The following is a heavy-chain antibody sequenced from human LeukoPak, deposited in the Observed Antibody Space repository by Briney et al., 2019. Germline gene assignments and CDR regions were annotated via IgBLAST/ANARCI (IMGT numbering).Heavy chain of an antibody. V-gene: IGHV1-46*01. CDR1: GYTFTSYD. J-gene: IGHJ5*02. CDR3: AREKYSYGYNWFDP. Sequence: ASVKVSCKASGYTFTSYDINWVRQATGQGLEWMGIINPSGGSTSYAQKFQGRVTMTRDMSTSTVYMELSSLRSEDTAVYYCAREKYSYGYNWFDPWGQGTLVTVSS. CDR2: INPSGGST. D-gene: IGHD5-18*01.